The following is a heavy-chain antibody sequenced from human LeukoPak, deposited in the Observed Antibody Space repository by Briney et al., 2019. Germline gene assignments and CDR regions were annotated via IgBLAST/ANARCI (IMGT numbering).Heavy chain of an antibody. Sequence: PGGSLRLSCAASGFTFSSYGMHWVRQAPGKGLEWVAVISYDGSNKYYADSVKGRFTISRDNSKNTLYLQMNSLRAEDTAVYYCAKDRPGAQWGYFDYWGQGTLVTVSS. D-gene: IGHD3-16*01. J-gene: IGHJ4*02. CDR1: GFTFSSYG. CDR2: ISYDGSNK. CDR3: AKDRPGAQWGYFDY. V-gene: IGHV3-30*18.